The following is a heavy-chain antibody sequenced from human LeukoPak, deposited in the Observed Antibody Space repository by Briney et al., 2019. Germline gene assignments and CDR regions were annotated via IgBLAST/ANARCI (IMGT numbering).Heavy chain of an antibody. Sequence: SETLSLTCTVSGGSISSYYWSWIRQPAGKGLEWIGRSYTSGSTNYNPSLKSRVTMSVDTSKNQFSLKLSSVTAADTAVYYCARAMSGNGPLLLYYYYYMDVWGKGTTVTVSS. CDR3: ARAMSGNGPLLLYYYYYMDV. J-gene: IGHJ6*03. CDR1: GGSISSYY. V-gene: IGHV4-4*07. D-gene: IGHD3-10*01. CDR2: SYTSGST.